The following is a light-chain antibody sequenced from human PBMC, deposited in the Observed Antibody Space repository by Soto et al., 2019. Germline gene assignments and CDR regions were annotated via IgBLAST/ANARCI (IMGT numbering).Light chain of an antibody. Sequence: QSALTQPASVSGSPGQSITISCTGTTSDVGGYKFVSWYQQHPDKAPKLMIYDVINRPSGVSNRFSGSKSGNTASLTISGLRAEDEADYYCSSYTSSSTQVFGGGTKLTVL. V-gene: IGLV2-14*03. CDR3: SSYTSSSTQV. J-gene: IGLJ3*02. CDR2: DVI. CDR1: TSDVGGYKF.